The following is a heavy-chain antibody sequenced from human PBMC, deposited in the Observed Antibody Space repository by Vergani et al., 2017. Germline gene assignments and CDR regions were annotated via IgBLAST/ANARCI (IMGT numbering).Heavy chain of an antibody. V-gene: IGHV4-61*02. J-gene: IGHJ6*03. CDR1: GDSISSDNLY. Sequence: QVQLQESGPGLLKPSQTLSLTCTVSGDSISSDNLYWHWLRQPAGKGLEWIGRFYSSGIYNYNPSLESRVTISADTSKNQFSLKLSSVTAADTAIYYCASNTGHCSRAGCHKTYYYYFYMDVWGKGTTVTVSS. CDR3: ASNTGHCSRAGCHKTYYYYFYMDV. CDR2: FYSSGIY. D-gene: IGHD2-2*01.